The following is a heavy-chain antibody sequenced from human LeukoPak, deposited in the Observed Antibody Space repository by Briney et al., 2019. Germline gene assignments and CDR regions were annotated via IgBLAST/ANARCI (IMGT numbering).Heavy chain of an antibody. J-gene: IGHJ4*02. CDR3: ARTPWGLNYFDY. CDR1: GSSISSGGYY. Sequence: SETLSLTCTVSGSSISSGGYYWSWIRQHPGKGLEWIGYIYYSGSTYYNPSLKSRVTISVDTSKNQFSLKLSSVTAADTAVYYCARTPWGLNYFDYWGQGTLVTVSS. V-gene: IGHV4-31*03. D-gene: IGHD1-26*01. CDR2: IYYSGST.